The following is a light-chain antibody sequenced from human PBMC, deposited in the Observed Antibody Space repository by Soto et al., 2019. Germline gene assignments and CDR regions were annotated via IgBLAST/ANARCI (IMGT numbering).Light chain of an antibody. CDR3: QQYNDWPPWT. V-gene: IGKV3-15*01. Sequence: ETVLTQSPATLSVSPGERATLSCRASQSVSSNLAWYQQRPGQAPRLLISGASTRATGIPARFSGSGSGTEFTLTISSLQSEDLAIYYCQQYNDWPPWTFGQGTKVEIK. CDR1: QSVSSN. CDR2: GAS. J-gene: IGKJ1*01.